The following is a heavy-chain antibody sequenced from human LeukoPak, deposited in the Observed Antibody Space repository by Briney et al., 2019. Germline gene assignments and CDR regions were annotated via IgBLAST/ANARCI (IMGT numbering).Heavy chain of an antibody. Sequence: GGSLRLSCAASGFTFSTYAMSWVRQAPGKGLEWVSAIRGSGGGTYYADSVKGRFTVSRDNSKNTLYLQMNSLRDEDTALYYCAKAGIGVVGYFDYWGQGTLVTVSS. D-gene: IGHD6-19*01. CDR2: IRGSGGGT. V-gene: IGHV3-23*01. CDR1: GFTFSTYA. J-gene: IGHJ4*02. CDR3: AKAGIGVVGYFDY.